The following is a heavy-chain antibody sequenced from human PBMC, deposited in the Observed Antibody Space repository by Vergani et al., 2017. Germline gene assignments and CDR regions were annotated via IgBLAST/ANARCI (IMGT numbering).Heavy chain of an antibody. D-gene: IGHD6-19*01. J-gene: IGHJ5*02. CDR1: FDSIRNLY. CDR2: IHYSENT. V-gene: IGHV4-59*11. Sequence: QVQLQESGPGLVKSSETLSLTCSVSFDSIRNLYCNWIRQPPGKGLEWIGSIHYSENTNYNPSLKTRVTISVDTSKNQFSLTLTSVTAADTAVYYCASDTHSGQMADRCGQGILVTVTS. CDR3: ASDTHSGQMADR.